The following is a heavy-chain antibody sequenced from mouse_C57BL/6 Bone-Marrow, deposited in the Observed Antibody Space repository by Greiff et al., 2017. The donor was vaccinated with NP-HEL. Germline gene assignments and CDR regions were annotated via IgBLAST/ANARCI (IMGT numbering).Heavy chain of an antibody. V-gene: IGHV1-55*01. CDR1: GYTFTSYW. CDR3: ARGEVYYYGSSYGYFDV. CDR2: IYPGSGST. D-gene: IGHD1-1*01. Sequence: QVQLQQSGAELVKPGASVKMSCKASGYTFTSYWITWVKQRPGQGLEWIGDIYPGSGSTNYNEKFKSKATLTVDTSSSTAYMQLSSLTSEDSAVYYCARGEVYYYGSSYGYFDVWGTGTTVTVSS. J-gene: IGHJ1*03.